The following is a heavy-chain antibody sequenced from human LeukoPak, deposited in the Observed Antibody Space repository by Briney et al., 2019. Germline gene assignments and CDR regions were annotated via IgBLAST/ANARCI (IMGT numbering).Heavy chain of an antibody. CDR3: AREWFGELSLFDY. D-gene: IGHD3-10*01. Sequence: PSQTLSLTCTVSGGSISSGGYYWSWIRQHPGKGLEWIGYIYYSGSTYYNPSLKSRVTISVGTSKNQFSLKLSSVTAADTAVYYCAREWFGELSLFDYWGQGTLVTVSS. CDR2: IYYSGST. V-gene: IGHV4-31*03. CDR1: GGSISSGGYY. J-gene: IGHJ4*02.